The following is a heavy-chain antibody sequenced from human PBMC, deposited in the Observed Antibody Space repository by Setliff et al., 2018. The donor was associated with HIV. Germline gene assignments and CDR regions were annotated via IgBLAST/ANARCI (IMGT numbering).Heavy chain of an antibody. CDR1: GYTFSSYG. CDR2: ISAYNGNT. V-gene: IGHV1-18*01. CDR3: ARGHYNFWSGYYDSRFPNPIDAFDI. Sequence: ASVKVSCKASGYTFSSYGISWVRQAPGQGVEWMGWISAYNGNTNYAQKLQGRVTMTTDTSTSTAYMELRSLRSDDTAVYYCARGHYNFWSGYYDSRFPNPIDAFDIWGQGTMVPSPQ. D-gene: IGHD3-3*01. J-gene: IGHJ3*02.